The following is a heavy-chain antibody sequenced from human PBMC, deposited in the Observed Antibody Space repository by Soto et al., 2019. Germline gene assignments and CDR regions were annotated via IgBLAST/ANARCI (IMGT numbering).Heavy chain of an antibody. V-gene: IGHV3-7*01. CDR1: GFSSNNHF. CDR2: IKPDGSEK. CDR3: ARELSWSDRDY. J-gene: IGHJ4*02. Sequence: EVQLVESGGGLVQPGGSLRLSCAASGFSSNNHFMSWVRQAPGKGLEWVANIKPDGSEKNYVDSVKGRFTISRDNAKNSLYLQMNSLRAEDTAVYYCARELSWSDRDYWGQGTLVTVSS. D-gene: IGHD3-3*01.